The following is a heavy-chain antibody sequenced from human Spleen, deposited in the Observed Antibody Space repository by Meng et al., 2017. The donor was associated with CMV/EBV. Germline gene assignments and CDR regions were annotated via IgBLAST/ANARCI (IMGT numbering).Heavy chain of an antibody. CDR2: IIPIFGTA. J-gene: IGHJ4*02. CDR3: ARSRRMYYYASGNYYLPDY. D-gene: IGHD3-10*01. V-gene: IGHV1-69*05. Sequence: SVKVSCKASGGTFSSYAISWVRQAPGQGLEWMGGIIPIFGTANYAQRFQGRVAITTDESTSTAYMELSSLRSEDTAVYYCARSRRMYYYASGNYYLPDYWGQGTLVTVSS. CDR1: GGTFSSYA.